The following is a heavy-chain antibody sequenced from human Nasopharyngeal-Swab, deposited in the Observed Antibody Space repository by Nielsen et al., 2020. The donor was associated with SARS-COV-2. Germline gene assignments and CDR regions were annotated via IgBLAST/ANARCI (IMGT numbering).Heavy chain of an antibody. V-gene: IGHV5-10-1*01. CDR3: ARQGTFMDV. Sequence: VRQAPGKGLEWMGRIDPIDSHTNYRPSFEGHVTMSVDKYSSTAYLQWSSLKASDTAIYYCARQGTFMDVWGTGTTVTVSS. CDR2: IDPIDSHT. J-gene: IGHJ6*03. D-gene: IGHD2/OR15-2a*01.